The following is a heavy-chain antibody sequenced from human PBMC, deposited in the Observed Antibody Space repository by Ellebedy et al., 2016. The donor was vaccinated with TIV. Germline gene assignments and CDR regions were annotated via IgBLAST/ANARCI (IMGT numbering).Heavy chain of an antibody. CDR3: ARESGYAYGD. J-gene: IGHJ4*02. CDR2: ISSSGTST. V-gene: IGHV3-11*06. D-gene: IGHD5-18*01. Sequence: PGGSLRLSCAASGFTFSGYFMAWIRQAPGKGLEWVSYISSSGTSTNYADSVKGRFTISRDNAKNSLSLQMNSLRAEDTAVYYCARESGYAYGDWGQGTLVTVSS. CDR1: GFTFSGYF.